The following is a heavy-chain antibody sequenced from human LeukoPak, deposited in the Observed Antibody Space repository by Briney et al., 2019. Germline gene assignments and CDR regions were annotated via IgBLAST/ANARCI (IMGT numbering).Heavy chain of an antibody. CDR3: ARGGYSSSRGPFDP. J-gene: IGHJ5*02. V-gene: IGHV3-30-3*01. D-gene: IGHD6-13*01. CDR1: GFTFSSYA. CDR2: ISYDGSNK. Sequence: PGRSLRLSCAASGFTFSSYAMHWVRQAPGKGLEWVAVISYDGSNKYYADSVKGRFTISRDNSKNTLYLQMNSLRAEDTAVYYCARGGYSSSRGPFDPWGQGTLVTASS.